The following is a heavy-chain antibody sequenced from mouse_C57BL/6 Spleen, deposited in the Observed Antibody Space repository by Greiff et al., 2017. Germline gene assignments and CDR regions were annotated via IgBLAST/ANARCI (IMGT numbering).Heavy chain of an antibody. CDR2: INPGSGGT. CDR3: ARKGVAPYAMDY. J-gene: IGHJ4*01. CDR1: GYAFTNYL. V-gene: IGHV1-54*01. D-gene: IGHD1-3*01. Sequence: QVQLQQSGAELVRPGTSVKVSCKASGYAFTNYLIEWVKQRPGQGLEWIGVINPGSGGTNYNEKFKGKATLTADKSSSTAYMQLSSLTSEDSAVYFCARKGVAPYAMDYWGQGTSVTVSS.